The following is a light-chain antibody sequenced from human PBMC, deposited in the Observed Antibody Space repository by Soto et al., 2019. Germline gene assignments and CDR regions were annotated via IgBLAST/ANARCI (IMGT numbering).Light chain of an antibody. V-gene: IGKV3-15*01. J-gene: IGKJ4*01. CDR2: DTS. CDR3: QHYNIWPHMLA. Sequence: DIVLTQSPATLSASPGKRATLSCRASQSVSSNLAWYQQKPGQAPRLLIYDTSTRATDIPARFSGSGSGTEFTLIISSLQSEDFAVYYCQHYNIWPHMLAFGGGTKVEI. CDR1: QSVSSN.